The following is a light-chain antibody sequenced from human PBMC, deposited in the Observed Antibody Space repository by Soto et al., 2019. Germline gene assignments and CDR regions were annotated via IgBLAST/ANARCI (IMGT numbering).Light chain of an antibody. CDR1: NIGSKS. CDR3: KVWDSSSDHQGLV. V-gene: IGLV3-21*02. J-gene: IGLJ2*01. Sequence: SYELPHPPSVSLAPGRTAGIACGGNNIGSKSVHWYQQKPGQAPVLVVYDDSDRPSGISERFSGSNSGNTATLTISRVEAGDEAEHYCKVWDSSSDHQGLVFGGGTQLTVL. CDR2: DDS.